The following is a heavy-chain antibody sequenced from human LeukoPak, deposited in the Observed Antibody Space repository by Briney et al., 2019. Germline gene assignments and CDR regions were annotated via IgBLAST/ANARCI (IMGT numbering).Heavy chain of an antibody. CDR2: TYYRSKWYN. J-gene: IGHJ4*02. V-gene: IGHV6-1*01. D-gene: IGHD3-10*01. CDR3: ARTGSPDHYGSGSYVFDY. Sequence: SQTLSLTCAISGDSVSSNRAAWNWIRQSPSRGLEWLGRTYYRSKWYNDYAVSVKSRITVNPDTSKNQFSLQLNSVTPEDTAVYYCARTGSPDHYGSGSYVFDYWGQGTLVTVSS. CDR1: GDSVSSNRAA.